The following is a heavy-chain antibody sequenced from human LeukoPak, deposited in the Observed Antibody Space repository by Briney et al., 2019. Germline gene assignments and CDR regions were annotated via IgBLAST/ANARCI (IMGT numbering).Heavy chain of an antibody. CDR2: IIPIFGTA. V-gene: IGHV1-69*05. CDR3: ARLGQYSGYDRTHYYYYMDV. J-gene: IGHJ6*03. CDR1: GGTFSSYA. Sequence: SVKVSCKASGGTFSSYAISWVRQAPGQGLEWMGGIIPIFGTANYAQKFQGRVTITTDESTSTAYMELSSLRSEDTAVYYCARLGQYSGYDRTHYYYYMDVWGKGTTVTVSS. D-gene: IGHD5-12*01.